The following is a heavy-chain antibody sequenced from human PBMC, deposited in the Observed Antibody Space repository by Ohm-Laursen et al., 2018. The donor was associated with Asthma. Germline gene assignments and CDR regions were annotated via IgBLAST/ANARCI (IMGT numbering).Heavy chain of an antibody. CDR1: GGSISSYY. Sequence: TLSLTCPVSGGSISSYYWGWIRQPPGKGLEWIGYIYSTGSTNYNPSLESRVTISIDTSTNQFSLKLGSVTAADTAVYYCASQPRYFYGLDVWGQGTTVAVSS. V-gene: IGHV4-59*12. CDR3: ASQPRYFYGLDV. CDR2: IYSTGST. J-gene: IGHJ6*02.